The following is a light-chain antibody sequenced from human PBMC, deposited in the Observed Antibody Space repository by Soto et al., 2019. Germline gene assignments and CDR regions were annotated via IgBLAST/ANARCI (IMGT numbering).Light chain of an antibody. CDR3: YSSADNNRVV. CDR1: VLAKKY. J-gene: IGLJ2*01. Sequence: SYELTQPSSVSVSPGQTARITCSGDVLAKKYARWFQQKPGQAPVLVIYKDSERHSGIPERFSGSSSGTTVTLTISGAQVEDESDYYCYSSADNNRVVFCGGTKLTGL. V-gene: IGLV3-27*01. CDR2: KDS.